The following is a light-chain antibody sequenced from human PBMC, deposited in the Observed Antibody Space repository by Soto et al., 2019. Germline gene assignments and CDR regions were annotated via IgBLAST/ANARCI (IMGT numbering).Light chain of an antibody. V-gene: IGKV1-5*03. Sequence: DIQITQSPSTLSGSVVDRVTITCRASQTISGWLAWYQQKPGKAPKLLIYKASTLKSGVPSRFSGSGSGTEFTLTISSLQPDDFATYYCQHYNSYSEAFGQGTKVDIK. CDR1: QTISGW. CDR3: QHYNSYSEA. CDR2: KAS. J-gene: IGKJ1*01.